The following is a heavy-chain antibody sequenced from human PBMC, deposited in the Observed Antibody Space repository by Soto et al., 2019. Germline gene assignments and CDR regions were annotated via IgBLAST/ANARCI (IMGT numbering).Heavy chain of an antibody. D-gene: IGHD2-21*02. CDR2: IYWDDDK. J-gene: IGHJ6*02. CDR1: GFSLSTGGVG. CDR3: AHSRCGGDCLQSYSSHYYYGMDV. V-gene: IGHV2-5*02. Sequence: QITLKESGPSLVKPTQTLTLTCTFSGFSLSTGGVGVGWIRQPPGKALEWLALIYWDDDKHYSPSLRGRLTVPKDTSKYQVVLTMTNMDPVDTATYYCAHSRCGGDCLQSYSSHYYYGMDVWGQGTTVTVSS.